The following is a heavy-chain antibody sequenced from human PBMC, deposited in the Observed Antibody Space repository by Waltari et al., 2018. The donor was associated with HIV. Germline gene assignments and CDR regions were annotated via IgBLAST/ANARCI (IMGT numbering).Heavy chain of an antibody. Sequence: EVKLVESGGRLVQPRGSLRLSCVASGFTFSSYWMHWVRQAPGKGLVWISRVSSDGNSTVYADSVKGRFTISRDNAKNTLLLQMNSLRVEDTAVYFCARSLYYDFWSAYPPDYWGQGTRVTVSS. J-gene: IGHJ4*02. CDR3: ARSLYYDFWSAYPPDY. CDR2: VSSDGNST. V-gene: IGHV3-74*03. D-gene: IGHD3-3*01. CDR1: GFTFSSYW.